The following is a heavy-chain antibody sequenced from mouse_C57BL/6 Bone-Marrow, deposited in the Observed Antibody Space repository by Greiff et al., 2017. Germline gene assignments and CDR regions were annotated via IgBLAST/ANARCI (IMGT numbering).Heavy chain of an antibody. J-gene: IGHJ4*01. D-gene: IGHD2-4*01. V-gene: IGHV5-17*01. CDR2: ISSGSRTV. Sequence: EVQLQESGGGLVKPGGSLKLSCAASGFTFSDYGMHWVRQAPEKGLEWVAYISSGSRTVYYADTVKGRFTISRDNAKNTLFLQMTSLRSEDTAMYYFARKGLRRYAMDYWGQGTSVTVSS. CDR1: GFTFSDYG. CDR3: ARKGLRRYAMDY.